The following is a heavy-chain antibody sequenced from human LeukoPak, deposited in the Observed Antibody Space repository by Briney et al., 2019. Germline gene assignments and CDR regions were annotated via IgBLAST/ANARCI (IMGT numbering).Heavy chain of an antibody. J-gene: IGHJ4*02. CDR3: ARDPRYY. V-gene: IGHV3-23*01. CDR1: GFSFARHA. Sequence: GGSLRLSCAASGFSFARHAMSWVRQAPGRGLEWVSDVRSDGVTTFYADSVKGRFTISRDNAKNSLYLQMNSLRAEDTAVYYCARDPRYYWGQGTLVTVSS. CDR2: VRSDGVTT.